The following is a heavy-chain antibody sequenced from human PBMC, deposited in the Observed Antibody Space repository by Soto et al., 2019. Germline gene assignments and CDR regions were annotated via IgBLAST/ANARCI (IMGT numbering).Heavy chain of an antibody. CDR3: ARLSAEYSSSSPDLILYGMDV. CDR2: IYYSGST. V-gene: IGHV4-31*03. J-gene: IGHJ6*02. D-gene: IGHD6-6*01. CDR1: GGSISSGGYY. Sequence: PSGTLALTCTVSGGSISSGGYYWSWIRQHPRKGLEWIGYIYYSGSTYYNPSLKSRVTISVDTSKNQFSLKLSSVTAADTAVYYCARLSAEYSSSSPDLILYGMDVWGQGTTVTVSS.